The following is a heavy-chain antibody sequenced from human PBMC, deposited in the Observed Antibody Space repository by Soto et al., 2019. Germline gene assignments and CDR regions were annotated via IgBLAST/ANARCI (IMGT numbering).Heavy chain of an antibody. CDR1: GDSVSSNSAA. CDR3: AGTTSHQWYYMDV. J-gene: IGHJ6*03. CDR2: TYYRSRWYN. D-gene: IGHD1-7*01. Sequence: QVQLQESGPGLVKPSQTLSLTCAISGDSVSSNSAAWNWIRLSPSRGLVWLARTYYRSRWYNDYAVSVRSRISVTPDTSKNQFSLQLTSVPPEDTAVYYCAGTTSHQWYYMDVWGKGTTVTVSS. V-gene: IGHV6-1*01.